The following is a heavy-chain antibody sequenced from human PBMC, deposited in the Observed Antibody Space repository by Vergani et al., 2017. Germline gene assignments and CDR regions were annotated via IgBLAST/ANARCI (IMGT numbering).Heavy chain of an antibody. CDR3: ARWGNEKRLDS. CDR1: GFTFSSHG. Sequence: QVQLVESGGGVVQPGRSLTLSCVASGFTFSSHGMHWVRQAPGKGLEWVAVIWYDGSNKYYGDSVKGRFTISRDNSKNTLYLQRNSLRVEDTAVYYCARWGNEKRLDSWGQGTLVTVSS. D-gene: IGHD1-1*01. V-gene: IGHV3-33*01. CDR2: IWYDGSNK. J-gene: IGHJ5*01.